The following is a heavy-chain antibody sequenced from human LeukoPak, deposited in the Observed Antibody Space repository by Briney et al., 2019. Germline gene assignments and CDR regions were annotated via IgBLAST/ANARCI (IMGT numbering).Heavy chain of an antibody. J-gene: IGHJ4*02. CDR1: ALTFSSYA. Sequence: PGGSLRLACAASALTFSSYAMSWVRQPPVKGLEWIGSIYYSGSTYYNPSLKSRVTISVDTSKNQFSLKLSSVTAADTAVYYCAAWNYDSSGYYYDDYWGQGTLVTVSS. V-gene: IGHV4-39*01. CDR3: AAWNYDSSGYYYDDY. CDR2: IYYSGST. D-gene: IGHD3-22*01.